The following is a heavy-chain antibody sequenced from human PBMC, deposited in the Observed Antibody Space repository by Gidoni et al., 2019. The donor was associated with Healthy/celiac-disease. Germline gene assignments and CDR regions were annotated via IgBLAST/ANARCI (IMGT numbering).Heavy chain of an antibody. CDR1: GGTFSSYA. J-gene: IGHJ2*01. D-gene: IGHD3-22*01. Sequence: QVQLVQSGAEVKKPGSSVRVSCKASGGTFSSYAISWVRQAPGKGLEWMGGIIPICGTANYEQKFQGRVTITADESTSTAYMELSSLRSEDTAVYYCARGSYDIWDWYFDLWGRGTLVTVSS. CDR2: IIPICGTA. CDR3: ARGSYDIWDWYFDL. V-gene: IGHV1-69*01.